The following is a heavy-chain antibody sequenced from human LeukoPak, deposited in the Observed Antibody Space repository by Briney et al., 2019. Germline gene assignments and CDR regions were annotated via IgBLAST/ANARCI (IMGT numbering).Heavy chain of an antibody. Sequence: PGGSLRLSCAASGFTFSSCSMNWVRQAPGKGLEWVSSISSSSSYIYYADSVKGRFTISRDNAKNSLYLQMNSLRAEDMALYYCAKGGGGRLIYYYYMDVWGKGTTVTVSS. CDR3: AKGGGGRLIYYYYMDV. CDR2: ISSSSSYI. CDR1: GFTFSSCS. J-gene: IGHJ6*03. D-gene: IGHD3-16*01. V-gene: IGHV3-21*04.